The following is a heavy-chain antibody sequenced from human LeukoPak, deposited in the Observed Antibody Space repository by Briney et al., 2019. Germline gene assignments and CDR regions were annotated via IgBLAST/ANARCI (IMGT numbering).Heavy chain of an antibody. J-gene: IGHJ3*02. Sequence: GGSLRLSCAASGFTFSSYAMHWVRQAPGKGLEWVAVISYDGSNKYYADSVKGRFTISRDNSKNTLYLQMNSLRAEDTAVYYCARGGEDPAASDIWGQGTMVTVSS. D-gene: IGHD4-17*01. CDR1: GFTFSSYA. CDR2: ISYDGSNK. CDR3: ARGGEDPAASDI. V-gene: IGHV3-30-3*01.